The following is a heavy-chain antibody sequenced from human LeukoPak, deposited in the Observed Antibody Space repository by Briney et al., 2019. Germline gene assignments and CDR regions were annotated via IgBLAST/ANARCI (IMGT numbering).Heavy chain of an antibody. CDR2: INPSGGST. V-gene: IGHV1-46*01. D-gene: IGHD3-22*01. CDR3: AREGSSGQLL. CDR1: AYTFTNYY. Sequence: SVKVSCKASAYTFTNYYLHWVRQASGQGLEWMGIINPSGGSTCYAQKFQGRVTMTRDTSTSTVYMELSSLRSEDTAVYYCAREGSSGQLLWGQGSMVTVSS. J-gene: IGHJ3*01.